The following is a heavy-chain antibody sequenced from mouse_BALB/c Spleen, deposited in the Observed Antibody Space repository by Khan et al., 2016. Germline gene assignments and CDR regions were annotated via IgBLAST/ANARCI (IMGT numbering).Heavy chain of an antibody. CDR3: ARGNSYYDSDY. J-gene: IGHJ2*01. D-gene: IGHD2-4*01. CDR1: GYAFTNYW. V-gene: IGHV1-87*01. Sequence: QVRLQQSGAELARPGASVKLSCKASGYAFTNYWMQWVKQRPGQGLEWIGAIYPGDGDTRYTQKFKDKATLTADKSSSTAYMQLSSLASEDSAVYYCARGNSYYDSDYWGQGTTLTVSS. CDR2: IYPGDGDT.